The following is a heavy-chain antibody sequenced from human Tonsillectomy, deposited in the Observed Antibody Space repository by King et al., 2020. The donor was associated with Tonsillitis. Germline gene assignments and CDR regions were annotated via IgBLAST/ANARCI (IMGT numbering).Heavy chain of an antibody. CDR1: GFTFSNAW. Sequence: VQLVESGGGLVKPGGSLRLSCAASGFTFSNAWMAWVRQAPGKGLEWVGRIKSKSEGGTTDYAAPVKGRFTISRDDSENTLYLQMNSLKTEDTAVYYCSTVGDQWLVRIYYYFYMDVWGKGTTVTVSS. V-gene: IGHV3-15*05. J-gene: IGHJ6*03. CDR3: STVGDQWLVRIYYYFYMDV. D-gene: IGHD6-19*01. CDR2: IKSKSEGGTT.